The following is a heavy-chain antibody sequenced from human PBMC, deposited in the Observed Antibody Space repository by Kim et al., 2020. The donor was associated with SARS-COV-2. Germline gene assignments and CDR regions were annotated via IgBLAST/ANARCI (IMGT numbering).Heavy chain of an antibody. J-gene: IGHJ3*02. CDR1: GFTFTTSA. V-gene: IGHV3-23*01. CDR3: VKHNPVHSSNWLCAFDI. Sequence: GGSLRLSCAASGFTFTTSAMSWVRQAPGEGLQWVAAISANGANTNYADSVRGRFTISRDNSKNTVYLQMNSLRAEDTAAYYCVKHNPVHSSNWLCAFDI. D-gene: IGHD6-13*01. CDR2: ISANGANT.